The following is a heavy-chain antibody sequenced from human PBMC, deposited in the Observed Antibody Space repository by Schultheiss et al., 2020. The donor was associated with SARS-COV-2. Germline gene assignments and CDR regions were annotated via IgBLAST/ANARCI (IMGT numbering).Heavy chain of an antibody. J-gene: IGHJ4*02. D-gene: IGHD3-16*01. V-gene: IGHV3-64*04. Sequence: GESLKISCAASGFTFSSYAMHWVRQAPGKGLEYVSAISSNGGSTYYADSVKGRFTISRDNSKNTLYLQMNSLRAEDTAVYYCAREGGRPWGQGTLVTVSS. CDR3: AREGGRP. CDR1: GFTFSSYA. CDR2: ISSNGGST.